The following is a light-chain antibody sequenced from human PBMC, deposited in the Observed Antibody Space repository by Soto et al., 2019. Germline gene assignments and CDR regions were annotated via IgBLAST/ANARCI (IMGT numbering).Light chain of an antibody. V-gene: IGLV2-8*01. CDR3: TSYAGANTLL. Sequence: QSVLTQPPSASGSPGQSVTISCTGSSSDVGGYNFVSWYQQHPDKAPKLMIYEVSNRPSGVTDRFSGSKSGNTASLTVSGLQSEDEADYYCTSYAGANTLLFGGGTQLTVL. J-gene: IGLJ2*01. CDR2: EVS. CDR1: SSDVGGYNF.